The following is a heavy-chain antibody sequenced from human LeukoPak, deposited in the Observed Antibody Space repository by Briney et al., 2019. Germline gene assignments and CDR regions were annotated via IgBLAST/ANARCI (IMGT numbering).Heavy chain of an antibody. CDR1: GYTFTNYY. V-gene: IGHV5-51*01. CDR2: ISPGDSDA. Sequence: GASLKISCKGSGYTFTNYYIGWVRQMPGKGLEWMGIISPGDSDARYSPSFQGQVTISADKSISTAYLEWSSLKASDTAIYYCARRYCSSIGCNPYFFDYWGQGTLVTVSS. D-gene: IGHD2-2*01. CDR3: ARRYCSSIGCNPYFFDY. J-gene: IGHJ4*02.